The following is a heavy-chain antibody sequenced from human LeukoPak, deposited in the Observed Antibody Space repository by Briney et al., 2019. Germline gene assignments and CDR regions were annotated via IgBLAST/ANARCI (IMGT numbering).Heavy chain of an antibody. V-gene: IGHV3-9*01. Sequence: GRSLRLSWAASGFTFDDYAMPWVRQAPGKGLGWVSGISWNSGSIGYADSVKGRFTISRDNAKNSLYLQMNSLRAEDTALYYCAKDYYYDSSASGAFDIWGQGTMVTVSS. CDR1: GFTFDDYA. D-gene: IGHD3-22*01. CDR2: ISWNSGSI. J-gene: IGHJ3*02. CDR3: AKDYYYDSSASGAFDI.